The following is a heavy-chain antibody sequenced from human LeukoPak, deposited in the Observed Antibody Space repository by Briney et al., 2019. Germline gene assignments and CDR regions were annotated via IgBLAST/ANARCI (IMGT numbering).Heavy chain of an antibody. D-gene: IGHD3-9*01. CDR2: ITGSGGNT. Sequence: PGGSLRLSCAASGFTFSNYVVSWVRQAPGKGLEWVTAITGSGGNTYYADSVKGRFTISRDNSKNTVFLQMNSLRAEDTAVYYCAKWGDYDVLTGYYVSDYWGQGTLVTVSS. V-gene: IGHV3-23*01. CDR3: AKWGDYDVLTGYYVSDY. J-gene: IGHJ4*02. CDR1: GFTFSNYV.